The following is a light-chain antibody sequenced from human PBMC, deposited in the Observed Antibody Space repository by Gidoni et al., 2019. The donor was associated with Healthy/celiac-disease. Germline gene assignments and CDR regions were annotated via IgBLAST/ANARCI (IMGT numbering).Light chain of an antibody. CDR3: AAWDDSLSVYVV. J-gene: IGLJ2*01. CDR1: SSNTGSNY. Sequence: QSVLTQPPSASGTPGQRVTISYSGSSSNTGSNYVYWFRQLPGTAPKIRIYRNNQRPSGVPDRFAGSKAGTSASLAISGLRSEYEADYYCAAWDDSLSVYVVFGGGTKLTVL. CDR2: RNN. V-gene: IGLV1-47*01.